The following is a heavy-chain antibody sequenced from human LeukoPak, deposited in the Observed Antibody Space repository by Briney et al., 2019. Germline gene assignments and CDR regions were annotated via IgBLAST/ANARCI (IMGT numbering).Heavy chain of an antibody. Sequence: PSETLSLTCTVSGGSISSSSYQWGWIRQPPGKGLEWIGSIYYSGSTYYNLSLKSRVTVSVDTSKNQFSLKLSSVTAADTAVYYCARISIVVVPAYFDYWGQGTLVTVSS. CDR1: GGSISSSSYQ. CDR2: IYYSGST. V-gene: IGHV4-39*01. J-gene: IGHJ4*02. D-gene: IGHD2-2*01. CDR3: ARISIVVVPAYFDY.